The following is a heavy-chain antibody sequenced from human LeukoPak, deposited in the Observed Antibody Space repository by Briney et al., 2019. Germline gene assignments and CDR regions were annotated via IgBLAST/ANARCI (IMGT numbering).Heavy chain of an antibody. CDR3: ARDSSTYAGPPDY. CDR1: GFTFSSYS. J-gene: IGHJ4*02. V-gene: IGHV3-48*01. D-gene: IGHD2-2*01. Sequence: GGSLRLSCAASGFTFSSYSMNWVRQAPGKGLEWVSYITDSSNTIYYADSVKGRFTISRDNAKNSLYLQMNSLRAEDTAVYYCARDSSTYAGPPDYWGQGTLVTVSS. CDR2: ITDSSNTI.